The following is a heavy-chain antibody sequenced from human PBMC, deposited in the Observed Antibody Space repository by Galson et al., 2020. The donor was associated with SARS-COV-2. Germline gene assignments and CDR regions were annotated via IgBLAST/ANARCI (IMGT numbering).Heavy chain of an antibody. J-gene: IGHJ4*02. V-gene: IGHV1-46*01. D-gene: IGHD6-19*01. CDR1: GYTFTSYY. CDR2: INPTGAST. Sequence: ASVKVSCKASGYTFTSYYLHWVRQAPGQGLEWMGIINPTGASTSYAQKFQGRVTMTSDTSTRTVYMELSSLRAEDTAVYYCASELPGIAVADPMNNFDYWGQGTLVTVSS. CDR3: ASELPGIAVADPMNNFDY.